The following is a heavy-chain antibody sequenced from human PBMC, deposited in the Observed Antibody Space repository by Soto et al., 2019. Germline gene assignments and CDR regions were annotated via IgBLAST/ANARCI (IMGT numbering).Heavy chain of an antibody. CDR3: ARAGGTTVTGLWHFDS. D-gene: IGHD4-17*01. V-gene: IGHV3-33*01. Sequence: QVQLEESGGGVVQPGRSLRLSCEASGFTCNTDSMHWVSQPPGKELEWLAAIWYDGTQKYYADAVKGRFIISRDNSKKTLYLEMNSLRAEDTAVYYCARAGGTTVTGLWHFDSWGQGTLVTVSS. CDR2: IWYDGTQK. CDR1: GFTCNTDS. J-gene: IGHJ4*02.